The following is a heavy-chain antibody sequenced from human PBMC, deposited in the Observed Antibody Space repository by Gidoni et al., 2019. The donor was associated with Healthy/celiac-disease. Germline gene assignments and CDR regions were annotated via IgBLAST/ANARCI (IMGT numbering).Heavy chain of an antibody. J-gene: IGHJ4*02. CDR3: ARGGSSIGYSSSWPFDY. CDR1: GFTFSSYS. Sequence: EVQLVESGGGLVTPGGSLRLSCAASGFTFSSYSMNWVRQAPGKGLEWVSAISSSSSYIYYADSVKGRFTISRDNAKNSLYLQMNSLRAEDTAVYYCARGGSSIGYSSSWPFDYWGQGTLVTVSS. CDR2: ISSSSSYI. D-gene: IGHD6-13*01. V-gene: IGHV3-21*01.